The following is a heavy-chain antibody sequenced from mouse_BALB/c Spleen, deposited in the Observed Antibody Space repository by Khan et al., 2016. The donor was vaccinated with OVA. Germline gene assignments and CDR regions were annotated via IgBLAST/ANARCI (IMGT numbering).Heavy chain of an antibody. CDR3: AGSYGSWAMDY. V-gene: IGHV3-8*02. Sequence: VQLKESGPSLVKPSQTLSLTCSVTGDSINSGFWNWIRKFPGNKFEYLGYITYSGNIYYNPSLKSRISITRDTSKSQYYLQLNSVTTEDAAKYYCAGSYGSWAMDYWGQGTSVTVSS. CDR2: ITYSGNI. D-gene: IGHD1-1*01. CDR1: GDSINSGF. J-gene: IGHJ4*01.